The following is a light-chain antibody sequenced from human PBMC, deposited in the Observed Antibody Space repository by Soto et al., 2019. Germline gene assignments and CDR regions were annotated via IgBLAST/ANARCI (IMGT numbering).Light chain of an antibody. CDR3: QQTHSMPYT. J-gene: IGKJ2*01. CDR2: AAS. Sequence: DIQMTQSPSSLAASVGDRVTITCRAGQTISSHLNWYRQKPGKAPEFLIFAASNLQSGVPSRLSGSGSGTDFSLIISSLQPEDFATYYCQQTHSMPYTFGQGTKLEIK. V-gene: IGKV1-39*01. CDR1: QTISSH.